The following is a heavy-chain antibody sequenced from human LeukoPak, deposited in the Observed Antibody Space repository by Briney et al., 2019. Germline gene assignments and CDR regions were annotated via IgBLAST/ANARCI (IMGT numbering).Heavy chain of an antibody. Sequence: GGSLRLSCAASGFTLSSYWMSWVRQAPGKGLEWVANIKQDGSEKYYVDSVKGRFTISRDNAKNSLYLQMNSLRAGDTAMYYCARANIAVAGTVPLNYWGQGTLVTVSS. D-gene: IGHD6-19*01. CDR2: IKQDGSEK. V-gene: IGHV3-7*01. J-gene: IGHJ4*02. CDR3: ARANIAVAGTVPLNY. CDR1: GFTLSSYW.